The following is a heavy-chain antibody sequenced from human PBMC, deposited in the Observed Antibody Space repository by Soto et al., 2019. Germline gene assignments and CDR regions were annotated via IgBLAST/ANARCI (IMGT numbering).Heavy chain of an antibody. CDR2: ISGSGGSI. D-gene: IGHD1-1*01. J-gene: IGHJ6*02. Sequence: GGSLRLSCAASGFTFSTYSMNWVRQAPGNGLEWVSAISGSGGSIHYADSVKGRFTISRDNSKNTLYLQMNSLRDEDTAVYHCVKGYWKGDVWGQGTTVTVSS. V-gene: IGHV3-23*01. CDR3: VKGYWKGDV. CDR1: GFTFSTYS.